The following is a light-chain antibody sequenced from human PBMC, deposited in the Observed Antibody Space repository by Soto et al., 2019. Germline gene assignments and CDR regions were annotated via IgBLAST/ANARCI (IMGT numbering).Light chain of an antibody. CDR3: QQYGSSLRT. Sequence: IVLTQSRGSLSLSSGERATLSCRASQSVGSNLAWYQQKPGQAPRLLIYGASSRATGIPDRFSGSGSGTDFTLTISRLEPEDFAVYYCQQYGSSLRTFGQGTKVDIK. CDR2: GAS. J-gene: IGKJ1*01. CDR1: QSVGSN. V-gene: IGKV3-20*01.